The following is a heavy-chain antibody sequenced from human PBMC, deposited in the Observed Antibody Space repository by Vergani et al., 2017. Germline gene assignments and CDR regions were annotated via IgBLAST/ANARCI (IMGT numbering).Heavy chain of an antibody. J-gene: IGHJ6*02. V-gene: IGHV3-7*03. CDR2: IKQDGSEK. CDR1: GFTFSSYW. Sequence: EVQLVESGGGLVQPGGSLRLSCAASGFTFSSYWMSWVRQAPGKGLEWVANIKQDGSEKYYVDSVKGRFTISRDNAKNSLYMQMNSVRAEDTAVYYCARGPDYGDYVDGSYYYYYGMDVWGQGTTVTVSS. D-gene: IGHD4-17*01. CDR3: ARGPDYGDYVDGSYYYYYGMDV.